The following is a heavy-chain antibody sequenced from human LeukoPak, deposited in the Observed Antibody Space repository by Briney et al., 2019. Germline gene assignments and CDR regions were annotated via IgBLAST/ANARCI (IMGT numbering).Heavy chain of an antibody. V-gene: IGHV3-15*01. D-gene: IGHD1-26*01. CDR2: IKSKTDGGTT. CDR1: GFTFSNAW. CDR3: TRLEVGATTL. Sequence: GSLRLSCAASGFTFSNAWMSWVRQAPGKGLEWVGRIKSKTDGGTTDYAAPVKGRFTISRDDSKNTQYLQMNSLKTEDTAVYYCTRLEVGATTLWGQGTLVTVSS. J-gene: IGHJ4*02.